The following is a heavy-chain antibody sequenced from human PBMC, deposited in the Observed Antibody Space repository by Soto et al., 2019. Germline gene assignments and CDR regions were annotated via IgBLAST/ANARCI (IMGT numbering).Heavy chain of an antibody. CDR3: ARDLWFGESLGYYYGMDV. Sequence: GASVKVSGKASGYTFTSYYMHWVRQAPGQGLEWMGIIKPSGGSTSYAQKFHGRVTMTRDTSTSTVYMELSSLRSEDTAVYYCARDLWFGESLGYYYGMDVWGQGTTVTVSS. V-gene: IGHV1-46*01. CDR1: GYTFTSYY. CDR2: IKPSGGST. J-gene: IGHJ6*02. D-gene: IGHD3-10*01.